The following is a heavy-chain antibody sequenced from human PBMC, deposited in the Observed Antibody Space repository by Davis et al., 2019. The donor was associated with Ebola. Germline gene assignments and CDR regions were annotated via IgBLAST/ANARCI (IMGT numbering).Heavy chain of an antibody. CDR2: IYYSGST. CDR1: GGSISSGDYY. J-gene: IGHJ5*02. CDR3: ARGGVGFLEWLYNWFDP. D-gene: IGHD3-3*01. Sequence: MPSETLSLTCTVSGGSISSGDYYWSWIRQPPGKGLEWIGYIYYSGSTYYNPSLKSRVTISVDTSKNQFSLKLSSVTAADTAVYYCARGGVGFLEWLYNWFDPWGQGTLVTVSS. V-gene: IGHV4-30-4*01.